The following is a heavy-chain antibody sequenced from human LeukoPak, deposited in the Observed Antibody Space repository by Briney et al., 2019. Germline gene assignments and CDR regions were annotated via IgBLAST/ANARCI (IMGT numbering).Heavy chain of an antibody. D-gene: IGHD3-3*01. CDR3: GSRRTAMFGVIKGPIGY. Sequence: PSETLSLTCTVSGGSISSYYWGWIRQPPGKGLEWIGAVSHSGTTYYNPSLKSRVSISFDTSKNQFSLKLTSVTSADTAVYYCGSRRTAMFGVIKGPIGYWGQGTLVTVSS. V-gene: IGHV4-59*04. CDR2: VSHSGTT. J-gene: IGHJ4*02. CDR1: GGSISSYY.